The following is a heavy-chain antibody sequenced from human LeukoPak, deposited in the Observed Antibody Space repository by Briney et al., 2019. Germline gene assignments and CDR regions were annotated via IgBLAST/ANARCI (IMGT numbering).Heavy chain of an antibody. V-gene: IGHV4-34*01. CDR3: ARGWRGFDY. Sequence: SETLSLTCAVYGGSFSGYYWSWIRRPPGKGLEWIGEINHSGSTNYNPSLKSRVTISVDTSKNQFSLKLSSVTAADTAVYYCARGWRGFDYWGQGTLVTVSS. J-gene: IGHJ4*02. CDR1: GGSFSGYY. CDR2: INHSGST.